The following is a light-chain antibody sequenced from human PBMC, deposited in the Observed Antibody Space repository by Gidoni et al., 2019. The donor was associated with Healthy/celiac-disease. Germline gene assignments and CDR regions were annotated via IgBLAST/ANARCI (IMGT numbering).Light chain of an antibody. CDR2: GAS. Sequence: PGPLSVSSGERATLSRRASQSVSSNLAWYQQKPGQAPRLLIYGASTRATGIPARFSGSGSGTEFTLTISSLQSEDFAVYYCQQYNYWPLFTFGPGTKVDIK. V-gene: IGKV3-15*01. J-gene: IGKJ3*01. CDR1: QSVSSN. CDR3: QQYNYWPLFT.